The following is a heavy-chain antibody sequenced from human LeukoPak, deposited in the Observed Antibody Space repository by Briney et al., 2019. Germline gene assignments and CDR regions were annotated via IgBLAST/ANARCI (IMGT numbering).Heavy chain of an antibody. J-gene: IGHJ3*02. CDR3: ARYRCKTTSGCEDTDAFDT. V-gene: IGHV1-2*02. Sequence: ASVKVSCKASGYTFTDYFMQWVRQAPGQRLEWMGWINPNSGGTSYAQKFQGRVTMTRHTSINTAYMELSRLTSDDTAVYYCARYRCKTTSGCEDTDAFDTWGQGTMVTVSS. D-gene: IGHD2/OR15-2a*01. CDR2: INPNSGGT. CDR1: GYTFTDYF.